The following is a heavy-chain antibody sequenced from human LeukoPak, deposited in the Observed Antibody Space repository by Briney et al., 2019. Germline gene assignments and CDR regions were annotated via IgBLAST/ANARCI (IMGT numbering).Heavy chain of an antibody. Sequence: GESLKISCTGSGYSFTTYWIAWVRQMPGKGLEWLGIIFPSDSDTRYSPSFQGQVIISADKSISTAYLQWSSLEASDTAMYYCVRLGSGLDYWGQGTLVTVSS. D-gene: IGHD3-10*01. CDR1: GYSFTTYW. CDR3: VRLGSGLDY. J-gene: IGHJ4*02. CDR2: IFPSDSDT. V-gene: IGHV5-51*01.